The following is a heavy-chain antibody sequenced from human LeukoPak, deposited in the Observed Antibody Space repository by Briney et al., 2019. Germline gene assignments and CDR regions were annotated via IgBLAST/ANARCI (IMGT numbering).Heavy chain of an antibody. D-gene: IGHD4-23*01. CDR1: GYTFTSYG. CDR3: ARESRTGGPKIDY. Sequence: ASVKVSCKASGYTFTSYGISWVRQAPGQGLEWMGWISAHNGKTKYAQKLQGRVTMTTDTSTSTAYMELRSLRSDDTAVYYCARESRTGGPKIDYWGQGTLVTVSS. V-gene: IGHV1-18*01. CDR2: ISAHNGKT. J-gene: IGHJ4*02.